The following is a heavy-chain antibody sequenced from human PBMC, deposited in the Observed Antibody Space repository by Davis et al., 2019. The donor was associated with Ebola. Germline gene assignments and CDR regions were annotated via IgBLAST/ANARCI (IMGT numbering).Heavy chain of an antibody. CDR2: IYPGDSDT. CDR1: GYSFTSYW. D-gene: IGHD6-13*01. J-gene: IGHJ4*02. Sequence: GGSLRLSCKGSGYSFTSYWIGWVRQMPGKGLEWMGIIYPGDSDTRYSPSFQGQVTISADKSISTAYLQWSSLKASDTAMYYCAKTPKGSWYYFDYWGQGTLVTVSS. V-gene: IGHV5-51*01. CDR3: AKTPKGSWYYFDY.